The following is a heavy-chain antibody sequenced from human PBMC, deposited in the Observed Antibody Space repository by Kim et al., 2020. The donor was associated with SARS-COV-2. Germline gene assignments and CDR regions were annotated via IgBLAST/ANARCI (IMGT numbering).Heavy chain of an antibody. D-gene: IGHD3-3*01. CDR3: VKDYDFWSGYNP. J-gene: IGHJ5*02. Sequence: YYADSVKGRFTISRDNSKNTLYLQMSSLRAEDTAVYYCVKDYDFWSGYNPWGQGTLVTVSS. V-gene: IGHV3-64D*09.